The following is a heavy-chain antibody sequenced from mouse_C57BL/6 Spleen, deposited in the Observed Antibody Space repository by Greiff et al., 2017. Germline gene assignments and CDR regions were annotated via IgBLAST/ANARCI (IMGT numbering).Heavy chain of an antibody. D-gene: IGHD2-13*01. CDR2: IDPETGGT. Sequence: QVQLQQSGAELVRPGASVTLSCKASGYTFTDYEMHWVKQTPVHGLEWIGAIDPETGGTAYNQKFKGKAILTADKSSSTAYMELRSLTSEDSAVYYCTRGGDPGDYWGQGTTLTVSS. CDR1: GYTFTDYE. CDR3: TRGGDPGDY. V-gene: IGHV1-15*01. J-gene: IGHJ2*01.